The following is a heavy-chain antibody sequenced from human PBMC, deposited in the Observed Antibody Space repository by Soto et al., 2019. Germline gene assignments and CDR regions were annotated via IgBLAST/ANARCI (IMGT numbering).Heavy chain of an antibody. D-gene: IGHD1-7*01. Sequence: QVQLVQSGAEVKKPGASVKVSCKASGYTFTSYDINWVRQATGHGLEWMGWMNPNSGNTVYAQKFQGRVTMTRDTSISTAYMELSSLRSEDTVVYYCARERTGTTSNWFVPWGQGTLVTVSS. CDR3: ARERTGTTSNWFVP. CDR2: MNPNSGNT. CDR1: GYTFTSYD. J-gene: IGHJ5*02. V-gene: IGHV1-8*01.